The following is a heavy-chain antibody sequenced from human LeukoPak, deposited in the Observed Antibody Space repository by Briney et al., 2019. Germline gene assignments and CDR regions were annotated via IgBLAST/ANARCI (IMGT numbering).Heavy chain of an antibody. CDR1: GFTFSNAW. V-gene: IGHV3-21*01. J-gene: IGHJ4*02. CDR2: ISSSSSYI. D-gene: IGHD6-13*01. CDR3: ARDLGGRYSSSLYYYFDY. Sequence: TGGSLRLSCAASGFTFSNAWMSWVRQAPGKGLEWVSSISSSSSYIYYADSVKGRFTISRDNAKNSLYLQMNSLRDEDTAVYYCARDLGGRYSSSLYYYFDYWGQGTLVTVSS.